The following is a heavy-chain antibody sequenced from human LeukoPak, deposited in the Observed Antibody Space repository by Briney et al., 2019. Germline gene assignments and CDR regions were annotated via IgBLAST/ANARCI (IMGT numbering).Heavy chain of an antibody. CDR3: AKDKWSIAAAGTAFDI. D-gene: IGHD6-13*01. CDR2: IRYDGSNK. J-gene: IGHJ3*02. Sequence: GGSLRLSCAASGFSFSSYGMHWVRQAPGKGLEWVAFIRYDGSNKYYADSVKGRFTLSRDNSKNTLYLQMNSLRPEDTAVYYCAKDKWSIAAAGTAFDIWGQGTMVTVSS. CDR1: GFSFSSYG. V-gene: IGHV3-30*02.